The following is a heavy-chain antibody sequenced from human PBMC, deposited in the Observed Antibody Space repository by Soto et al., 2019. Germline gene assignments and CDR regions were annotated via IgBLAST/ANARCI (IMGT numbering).Heavy chain of an antibody. CDR3: AKDIYYGSGSFNYYFDY. D-gene: IGHD3-10*01. J-gene: IGHJ4*02. Sequence: GGSLRLSCAASGFTFSSYAMSWVRQAPGKGLECVSAISGSGDTTYYADSVKGHFTISRDKSKNTLFLQMNSLGAEDTAVYYCAKDIYYGSGSFNYYFDYWGQGTLVTVSS. CDR1: GFTFSSYA. CDR2: ISGSGDTT. V-gene: IGHV3-23*01.